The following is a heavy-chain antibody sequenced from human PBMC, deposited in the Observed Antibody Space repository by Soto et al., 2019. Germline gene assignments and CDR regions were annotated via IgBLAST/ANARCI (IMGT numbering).Heavy chain of an antibody. CDR2: IKSKSDGGTA. V-gene: IGHV3-15*01. D-gene: IGHD5-18*01. J-gene: IGHJ4*02. Sequence: EVQLVESGGGLVKPGGSLRLSCAAPGFTFSNVWMSWVRQAPGKGLEWVGHIKSKSDGGTADYAAPVKGRFSISRDDSKNTLYVQIHSLKAEDTAVYYCTTLHSYGLDYWGQGALVTVSS. CDR3: TTLHSYGLDY. CDR1: GFTFSNVW.